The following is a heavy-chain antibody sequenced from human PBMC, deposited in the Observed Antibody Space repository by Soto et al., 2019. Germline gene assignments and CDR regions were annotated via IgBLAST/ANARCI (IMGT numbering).Heavy chain of an antibody. CDR2: IYYSGST. V-gene: IGHV4-59*01. D-gene: IGHD3-10*01. J-gene: IGHJ5*02. Sequence: PSETLSLTCTVSGGSISSYYWSWIRQPPGKGLEWIGYIYYSGSTNYNPSLKSRVTISVDTSKNQFSLKLSSVTAADTAVYYCARVGAASLWFDPWGQGTLVTVSS. CDR1: GGSISSYY. CDR3: ARVGAASLWFDP.